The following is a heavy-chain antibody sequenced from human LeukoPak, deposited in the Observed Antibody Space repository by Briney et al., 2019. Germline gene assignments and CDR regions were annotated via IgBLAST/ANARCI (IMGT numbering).Heavy chain of an antibody. D-gene: IGHD3-10*01. Sequence: TGGSLRLSCAASGFTFSSYGMHWVRQAPGKGLEWVAVISYDGSNKYYADSVKGRFTISRDDSKNTLYLQMNSLRAEDTAVYYCAKDSGYYGSGSYYNGGFDYWGQGTLVTVSS. CDR2: ISYDGSNK. J-gene: IGHJ4*02. V-gene: IGHV3-30*18. CDR3: AKDSGYYGSGSYYNGGFDY. CDR1: GFTFSSYG.